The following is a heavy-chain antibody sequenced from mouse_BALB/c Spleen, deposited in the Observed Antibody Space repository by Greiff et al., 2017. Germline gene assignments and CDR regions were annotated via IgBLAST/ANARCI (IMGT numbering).Heavy chain of an antibody. CDR3: ARAPLYGSGCPFDY. Sequence: VQLQQSGPELVKPGASVKMSCKASGYTFTSYVMHWVKQKPGQGLEWIGYINPYNDGTKYNEKFKGKATLTSDKSSSTAYMELSSLTSEDSAVYYCARAPLYGSGCPFDYWGQGTTLTVSS. J-gene: IGHJ2*01. D-gene: IGHD1-1*01. CDR1: GYTFTSYV. CDR2: INPYNDGT. V-gene: IGHV1-14*01.